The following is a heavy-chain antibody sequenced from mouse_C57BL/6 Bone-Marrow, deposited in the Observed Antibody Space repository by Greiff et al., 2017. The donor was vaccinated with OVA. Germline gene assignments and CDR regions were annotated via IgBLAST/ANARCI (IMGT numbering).Heavy chain of an antibody. CDR1: GFTFSSYT. CDR3: ASPYYDYDWFAY. Sequence: EVMLVESGGGLVKPGGSLKLSCAASGFTFSSYTMSWVRQTPEKRLEWVATISGGGGNTYYPDSVKDRFTISRDNAKNTLYLQMSSLRSEDTALYYCASPYYDYDWFAYWGQGTLVTVSA. V-gene: IGHV5-9*01. CDR2: ISGGGGNT. D-gene: IGHD2-4*01. J-gene: IGHJ3*01.